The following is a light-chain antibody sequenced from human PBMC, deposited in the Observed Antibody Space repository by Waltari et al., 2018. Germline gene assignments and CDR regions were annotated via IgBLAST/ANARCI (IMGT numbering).Light chain of an antibody. V-gene: IGLV1-51*01. CDR1: NSNIGNKD. CDR2: GND. Sequence: QSVLTQPPSVSAAPGQKVTISCSGSNSNIGNKDVSWYQQFPGTAPKLPIYGNDKRPSGIPDRFSGSKSGTSATLGITGLQTGDEADYYCGTWDSRLSDVVFGGGTKLTVL. CDR3: GTWDSRLSDVV. J-gene: IGLJ2*01.